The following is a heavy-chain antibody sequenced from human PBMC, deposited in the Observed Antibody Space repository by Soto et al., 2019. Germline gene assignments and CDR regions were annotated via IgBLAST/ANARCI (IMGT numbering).Heavy chain of an antibody. Sequence: PSETLSLTCAVYGGSFSGYYWSWIRQPPGKGLEWIGEINHSGSTNYNPSLKSRVTISVDTSKNQFSLKLSSVTAADTAVYYCARGRRYDFWSGLNIGNWFDPWGQGTLVTVSS. CDR1: GGSFSGYY. V-gene: IGHV4-34*01. CDR2: INHSGST. J-gene: IGHJ5*02. CDR3: ARGRRYDFWSGLNIGNWFDP. D-gene: IGHD3-3*01.